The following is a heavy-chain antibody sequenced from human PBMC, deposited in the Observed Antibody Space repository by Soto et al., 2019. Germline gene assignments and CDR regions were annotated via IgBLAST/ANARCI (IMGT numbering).Heavy chain of an antibody. D-gene: IGHD5-18*01. CDR2: ISYDGTDK. V-gene: IGHV3-30*18. J-gene: IGHJ6*02. Sequence: PGGSLRLSCAASGFTFSIYGIQWVRQAPGKGLEWVALISYDGTDKYYADSVKGRFTISRDNSKNTLYLQMSSLGPEDTAVYYCVKERYAQLWLEDYGMDVWGQGTTVTV. CDR1: GFTFSIYG. CDR3: VKERYAQLWLEDYGMDV.